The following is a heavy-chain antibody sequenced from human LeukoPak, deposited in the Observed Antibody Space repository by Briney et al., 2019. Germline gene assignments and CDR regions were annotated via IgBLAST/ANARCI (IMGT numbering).Heavy chain of an antibody. CDR1: GGSISSGDYY. D-gene: IGHD2-2*02. J-gene: IGHJ4*02. CDR2: IYYSGST. Sequence: SETLSLTCTVSGGSISSGDYYWSWIRQPPGKGLEWIGYIYYSGSTYYNPSLKSRVTISVDTSKNQFSLKLSSVTAADTAVYYCARDSSYCSSTSCYTAFDYWGQGTLVTVSS. CDR3: ARDSSYCSSTSCYTAFDY. V-gene: IGHV4-30-4*01.